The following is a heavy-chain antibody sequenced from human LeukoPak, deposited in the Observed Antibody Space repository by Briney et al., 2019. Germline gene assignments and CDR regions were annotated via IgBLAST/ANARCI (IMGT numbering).Heavy chain of an antibody. J-gene: IGHJ5*02. CDR1: GGSISSHY. Sequence: PSETLSLTCTVSGGSISSHYWSWIRQPPGKGLEWIGYIYYSGSTNYNPSLKSRVTISVDTSKNQFSLKLSSVTAADTAVYYCARDLYSSSWYWLDPWGQGTLVTVSS. V-gene: IGHV4-59*11. D-gene: IGHD6-13*01. CDR3: ARDLYSSSWYWLDP. CDR2: IYYSGST.